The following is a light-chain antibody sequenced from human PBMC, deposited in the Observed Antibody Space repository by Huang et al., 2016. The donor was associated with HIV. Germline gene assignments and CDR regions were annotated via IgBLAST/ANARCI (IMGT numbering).Light chain of an antibody. V-gene: IGKV3-20*01. Sequence: EIVLTQSPGTLSLSPGERATLSCRASQSVGSFLSWYQQKPGQAPRLLIYGASTRVTGVPDRFSGGGSGTDFTLSISRLEPEDFAVYYCQQYERPPDTFGPGTKVNIK. J-gene: IGKJ3*01. CDR3: QQYERPPDT. CDR2: GAS. CDR1: QSVGSF.